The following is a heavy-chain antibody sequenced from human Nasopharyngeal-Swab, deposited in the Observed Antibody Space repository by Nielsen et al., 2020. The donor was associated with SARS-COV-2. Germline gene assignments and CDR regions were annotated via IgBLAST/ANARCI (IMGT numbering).Heavy chain of an antibody. D-gene: IGHD3-10*01. CDR2: INPSGGNT. CDR1: GYTFTRYY. V-gene: IGHV1-46*01. J-gene: IGHJ6*02. CDR3: ARDFLVTMLRGDYYFFAMDV. Sequence: ASVKVSCKASGYTFTRYYMHWVRQAPGQGLEWMGIINPSGGNTTYAQKFQGRVTMTRDTSTSTVYMELSSLRSDDTAMFYCARDFLVTMLRGDYYFFAMDVWAKGPRSPSP.